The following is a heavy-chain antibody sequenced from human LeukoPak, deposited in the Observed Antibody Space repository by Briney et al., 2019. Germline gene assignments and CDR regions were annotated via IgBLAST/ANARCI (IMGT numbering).Heavy chain of an antibody. CDR3: ARERSFYRPLDY. CDR1: RDSVLSTNW. D-gene: IGHD3-3*01. J-gene: IGHJ4*02. V-gene: IGHV4-4*02. CDR2: LHLVGRT. Sequence: PSETLSLTFDVPRDSVLSTNWWTWVRQPPGKGLEWLGELHLVGRTNYNPSLKSRLMMSVDLPENHISLKLTSVTAAHTVVYYCARERSFYRPLDYSGQGTLVTVSS.